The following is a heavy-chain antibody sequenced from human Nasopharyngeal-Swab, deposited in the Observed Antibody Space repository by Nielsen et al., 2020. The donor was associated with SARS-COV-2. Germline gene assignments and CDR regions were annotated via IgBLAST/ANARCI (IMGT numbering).Heavy chain of an antibody. CDR2: IKSKTDGGTT. D-gene: IGHD6-19*01. J-gene: IGHJ4*02. V-gene: IGHV3-15*01. CDR3: TTGRYSSGWRGKTYYFDY. Sequence: VRQAPGKGLEWVGRIKSKTDGGTTDYAAPVKGRFTISRDDSKNTLYLQMNSLKTEDTAVYYCTTGRYSSGWRGKTYYFDYWGQETLVTVSS.